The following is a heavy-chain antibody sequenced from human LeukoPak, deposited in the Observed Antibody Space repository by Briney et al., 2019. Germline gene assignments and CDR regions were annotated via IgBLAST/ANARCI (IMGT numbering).Heavy chain of an antibody. D-gene: IGHD5-12*01. J-gene: IGHJ4*02. CDR1: GFTFDDYV. CDR2: IGWNKDKI. V-gene: IGHV3-9*01. CDR3: AKAKRNSDYLFDY. Sequence: GGSLRLSCAASGFTFDDYVMHWVRQAPGKGLEWVSSIGWNKDKILYADSLKGRFTISRDNARRSLFLQMDSLRAEDTAFYYCAKAKRNSDYLFDYWGQGTLVAVSS.